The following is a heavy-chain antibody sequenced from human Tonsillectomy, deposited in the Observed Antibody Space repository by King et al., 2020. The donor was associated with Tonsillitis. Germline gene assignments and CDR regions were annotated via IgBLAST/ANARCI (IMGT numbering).Heavy chain of an antibody. D-gene: IGHD2-21*02. Sequence: EVQLVESGGVLVQTGGSLRLSCAASGFTFSSYAMSWVRQAPGKGLEWVSAISGSGGTPYYADSVKGRFTISRDNSKNTLYLQMNSLRAEDTAVYYCAKDLVVVTAIPGHYFDYWGQGTLVTVSS. V-gene: IGHV3-23*04. CDR1: GFTFSSYA. CDR2: ISGSGGTP. CDR3: AKDLVVVTAIPGHYFDY. J-gene: IGHJ4*02.